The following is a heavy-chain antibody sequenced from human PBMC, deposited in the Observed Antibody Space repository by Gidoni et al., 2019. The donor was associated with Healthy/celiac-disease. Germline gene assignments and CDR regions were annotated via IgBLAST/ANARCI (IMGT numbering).Heavy chain of an antibody. CDR2: ISGSGGST. D-gene: IGHD3-3*01. CDR3: AKDSAIFGVARYYYMDV. CDR1: GFTFSSYA. Sequence: EVQLLESGGGLVQPGGSLRLACAATGFTFSSYAMSWVRQAPGKGLEGVPAISGSGGSTYNADSVKGGVTISRDNSKNTLYLQMNSLRAGDTAVYYCAKDSAIFGVARYYYMDVWGKGTTVTVSS. J-gene: IGHJ6*03. V-gene: IGHV3-23*01.